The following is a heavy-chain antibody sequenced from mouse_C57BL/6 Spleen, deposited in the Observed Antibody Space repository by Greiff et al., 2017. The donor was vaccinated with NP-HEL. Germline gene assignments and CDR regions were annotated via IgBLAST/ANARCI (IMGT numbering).Heavy chain of an antibody. J-gene: IGHJ4*01. D-gene: IGHD1-1*01. V-gene: IGHV1-81*01. CDR1: GYTFTSYG. CDR2: IYPRSGNT. CDR3: ARYTDYGSSLYYYAMDC. Sequence: QVQLQQSGAELARPGASVKLSCKASGYTFTSYGISWVKQRTGQGLEWIGEIYPRSGNTYYNEKFKGKATLTADKSSSTAYMELRSLTSEDSAVYFCARYTDYGSSLYYYAMDCWGQGTSVTVSS.